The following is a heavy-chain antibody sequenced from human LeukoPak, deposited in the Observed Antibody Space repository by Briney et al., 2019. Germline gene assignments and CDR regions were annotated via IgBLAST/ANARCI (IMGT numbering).Heavy chain of an antibody. CDR1: GYTFTSYG. CDR2: ISAYNGNT. V-gene: IGHV1-18*01. Sequence: GASVKVSCKASGYTFTSYGISWVRQAPGQGLEWMGWISAYNGNTNYAQKLQGRVTMTTDTSTSTAYMELRSLRSDDTAVYYCARDHLTALYCSSTSCYFRFDYWGQGTLVTVSS. J-gene: IGHJ4*02. CDR3: ARDHLTALYCSSTSCYFRFDY. D-gene: IGHD2-2*01.